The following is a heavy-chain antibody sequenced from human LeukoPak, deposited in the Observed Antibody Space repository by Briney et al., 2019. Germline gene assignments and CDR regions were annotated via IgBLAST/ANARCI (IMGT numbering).Heavy chain of an antibody. Sequence: GGSLRLSCAASGFTFSSYAMHWVRQAPGKGLEWVAVISYDGSNKYYADSVKGRFTISRDNSKNTLYLQMNSLRAEDTAVYYCARAGYSYGTGYFDYWGQGTLVTVSS. V-gene: IGHV3-30*04. CDR3: ARAGYSYGTGYFDY. J-gene: IGHJ4*02. D-gene: IGHD5-18*01. CDR1: GFTFSSYA. CDR2: ISYDGSNK.